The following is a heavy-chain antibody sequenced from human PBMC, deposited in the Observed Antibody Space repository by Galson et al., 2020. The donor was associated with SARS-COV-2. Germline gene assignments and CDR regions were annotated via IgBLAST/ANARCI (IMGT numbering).Heavy chain of an antibody. J-gene: IGHJ4*02. CDR1: GFTFSNAW. V-gene: IGHV3-15*01. D-gene: IGHD3-9*01. CDR3: TTDFLLLEDADYDILTGVDY. CDR2: IKSKTDGGTT. Sequence: GESLKISCAASGFTFSNAWMSWVRQAPGKGLEWVGRIKSKTDGGTTDYAAPVKGRFTISRDDSKNTLYLQMNSLKTEDTAVYDCTTDFLLLEDADYDILTGVDYWGQGTLVSVSS.